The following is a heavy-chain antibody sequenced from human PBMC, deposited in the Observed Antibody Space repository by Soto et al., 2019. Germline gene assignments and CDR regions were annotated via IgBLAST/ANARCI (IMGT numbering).Heavy chain of an antibody. J-gene: IGHJ4*02. CDR2: IDGSGTTK. Sequence: EVQLLESGGGLVQPGGSLRLSCGVSGYTFNDFEMNWVRQAPGKGLEWLAYIDGSGTTKKYADSVRGRFTISRDNPNNALFLQMSSRSAADTAIYYCARGFGRCNLGGEGTLVSVSS. V-gene: IGHV3-48*03. CDR1: GYTFNDFE. D-gene: IGHD1-20*01. CDR3: ARGFGRCNL.